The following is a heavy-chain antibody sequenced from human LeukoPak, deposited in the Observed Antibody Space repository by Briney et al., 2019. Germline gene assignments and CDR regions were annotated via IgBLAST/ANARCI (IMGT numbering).Heavy chain of an antibody. D-gene: IGHD3-22*01. CDR2: ISPNRGGT. J-gene: IGHJ4*02. CDR3: ARGGVVVIGDFDY. Sequence: ASVNVSCKGSGYSFTGYHMQWVRQAPGQGLECMGRISPNRGGTNYAQKFQGRATMTRDTSISTAYTELSRLRSDDTAVYSCARGGVVVIGDFDYWGQGTLVTVSS. CDR1: GYSFTGYH. V-gene: IGHV1-2*06.